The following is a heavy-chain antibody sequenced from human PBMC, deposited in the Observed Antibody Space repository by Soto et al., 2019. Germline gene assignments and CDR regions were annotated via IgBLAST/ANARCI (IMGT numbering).Heavy chain of an antibody. CDR2: ISYDRSNN. V-gene: IGHV3-30*18. CDR1: GFTFSSYG. J-gene: IGHJ6*02. D-gene: IGHD6-6*01. Sequence: GSLSLSCAASGFTFSSYGMHWVRQAQGKGLEGVAVISYDRSNNYYADSVKARFTISRDNSKNTLYLQMNSLRAEDTAVYYWAKDLFLPSQYSSSSDYYNYGMDVWCQGTTVTVSS. CDR3: AKDLFLPSQYSSSSDYYNYGMDV.